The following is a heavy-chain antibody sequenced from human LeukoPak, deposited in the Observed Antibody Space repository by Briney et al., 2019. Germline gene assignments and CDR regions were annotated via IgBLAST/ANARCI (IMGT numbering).Heavy chain of an antibody. V-gene: IGHV1-69*06. Sequence: SVKVSCKASGGTFISYAISWVRQAPGQGLEWMGGIIPIFGTTNYAQKFQDRVTITADKSTSTAYMEMSSLTSEDTAVYYCARVVGLTGYSSSWYSGYYYYMDVWGKGTTVTVSS. CDR2: IIPIFGTT. CDR1: GGTFISYA. D-gene: IGHD6-13*01. J-gene: IGHJ6*03. CDR3: ARVVGLTGYSSSWYSGYYYYMDV.